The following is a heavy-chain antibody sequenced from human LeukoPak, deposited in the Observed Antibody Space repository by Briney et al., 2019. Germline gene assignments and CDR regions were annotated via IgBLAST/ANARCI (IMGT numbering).Heavy chain of an antibody. J-gene: IGHJ4*02. CDR1: GFTFRNYA. Sequence: GGSLRLSCAASGFTFRNYAMTWVRQAPGKGLEWVSTLSGSDGSTYYADSVKGRFTISRDNSRNTLYLQMNSLRAEDTAVYYCAKNCGGACYSSFDYWGQGTLVTVSS. CDR3: AKNCGGACYSSFDY. D-gene: IGHD2-21*02. CDR2: LSGSDGST. V-gene: IGHV3-23*01.